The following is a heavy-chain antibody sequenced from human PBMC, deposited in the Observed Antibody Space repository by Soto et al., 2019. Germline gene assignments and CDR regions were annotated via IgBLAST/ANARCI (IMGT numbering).Heavy chain of an antibody. CDR3: ARGGADYGGNNDY. Sequence: ASVKVSCKASGYTFITYGLPWVRPAPGQGLEWMGWISGYNGNTNYAKKLQGRVTLTTETSTSTAYMELRSLRSDDTAVYYCARGGADYGGNNDYWGQGTLVTVSS. D-gene: IGHD4-17*01. CDR1: GYTFITYG. J-gene: IGHJ4*02. CDR2: ISGYNGNT. V-gene: IGHV1-18*04.